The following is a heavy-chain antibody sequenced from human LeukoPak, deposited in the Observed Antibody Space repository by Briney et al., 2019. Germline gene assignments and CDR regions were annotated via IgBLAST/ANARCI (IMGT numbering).Heavy chain of an antibody. CDR2: IYYSGST. D-gene: IGHD3-3*01. V-gene: IGHV4-59*12. CDR1: GGSINSYY. Sequence: SETLSLTCTVSGGSINSYYWSWIRQPPGKGLEWIGYIYYSGSTNYNPSLKSRVTISVDTSKNQFSLKLSSVTAADTAVYYCAREANRITIFGVAYPGAFDIWGQGTMVTVSS. CDR3: AREANRITIFGVAYPGAFDI. J-gene: IGHJ3*02.